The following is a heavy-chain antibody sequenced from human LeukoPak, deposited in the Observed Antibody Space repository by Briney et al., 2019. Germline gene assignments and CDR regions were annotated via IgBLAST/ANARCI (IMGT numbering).Heavy chain of an antibody. CDR1: GFTFSSYA. J-gene: IGHJ4*02. Sequence: PGGSLRLSCAASGFTFSSYAMTWVRQAPGKGLEWVSTISGSGGSTYYADSVKGRFTISRDNSKNTLYLQMNSLRVEDTAVYYCAKDFEFKWQQPSDHWGQGTPVTVSS. V-gene: IGHV3-23*01. CDR3: AKDFEFKWQQPSDH. CDR2: ISGSGGST. D-gene: IGHD1/OR15-1a*01.